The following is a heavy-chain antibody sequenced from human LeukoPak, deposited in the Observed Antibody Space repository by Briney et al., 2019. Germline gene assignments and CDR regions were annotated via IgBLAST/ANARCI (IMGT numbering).Heavy chain of an antibody. D-gene: IGHD3-3*01. Sequence: GGSLRLSCAASGFTFDNYDMSWVRQVPGKGLEWVSTIGDGAGSTYYADSVKGRLTISRDNSKNTLYLQMDSLRGEDSAVYYCARVLASRTIFGVVDAFDIWGQGTMVTVSS. V-gene: IGHV3-23*01. CDR2: IGDGAGST. CDR3: ARVLASRTIFGVVDAFDI. CDR1: GFTFDNYD. J-gene: IGHJ3*02.